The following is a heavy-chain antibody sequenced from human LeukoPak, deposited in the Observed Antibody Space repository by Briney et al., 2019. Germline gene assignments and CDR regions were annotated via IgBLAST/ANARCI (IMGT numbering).Heavy chain of an antibody. CDR2: ISGSGGST. J-gene: IGHJ4*02. CDR3: AKAPYYYGSGSGIDY. Sequence: GGSLRLSCAASGFTFSRYAMSWVRQAPGKGLEWVSAISGSGGSTYYADSVKGRFTISRDNSKNTLYLQMNSLRAEDTAVYYCAKAPYYYGSGSGIDYWGQGTLVTVSS. D-gene: IGHD3-10*01. CDR1: GFTFSRYA. V-gene: IGHV3-23*01.